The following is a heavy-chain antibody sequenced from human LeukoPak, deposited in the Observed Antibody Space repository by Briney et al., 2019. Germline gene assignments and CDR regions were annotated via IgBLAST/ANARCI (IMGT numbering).Heavy chain of an antibody. CDR3: ARHSHVGASFGAFDI. D-gene: IGHD1-26*01. CDR2: IFYSGST. V-gene: IGHV4-39*01. J-gene: IGHJ3*02. CDR1: SGSISTSNYY. Sequence: SETLSLTCTVSSGSISTSNYYWGWVRQPPGKALEWIGNIFYSGSTYYSPSLKSRVTISVDTSKNQFSLKLSSVTAADTAVYYCARHSHVGASFGAFDIWGQGTMVTVSS.